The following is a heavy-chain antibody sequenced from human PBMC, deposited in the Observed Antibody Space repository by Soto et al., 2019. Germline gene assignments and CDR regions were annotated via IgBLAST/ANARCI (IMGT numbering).Heavy chain of an antibody. CDR3: ARRHAPRYTTGNNHFDF. J-gene: IGHJ4*02. CDR1: GASITSLYYY. CDR2: SYHSGST. Sequence: PSETLSLTCTVSGASITSLYYYWGWIRQPPGKGLEWIGSSYHSGSTYYAPSLMSRVAMSVDTSKNQFSLNLRSVTAADTAVYYCARRHAPRYTTGNNHFDFWGQGALVTV. V-gene: IGHV4-39*01. D-gene: IGHD1-1*01.